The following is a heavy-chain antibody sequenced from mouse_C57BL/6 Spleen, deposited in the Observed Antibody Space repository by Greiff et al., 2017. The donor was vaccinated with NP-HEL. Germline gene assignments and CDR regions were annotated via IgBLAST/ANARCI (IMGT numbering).Heavy chain of an antibody. CDR1: GFTFSDYG. CDR3: ARTEPYYSNYGYFDV. Sequence: EVMLVESGGGLVKPGGSLKLSCAASGFTFSDYGMHWVRQAPEKGLEWVAYISSGSSTIYYAATVKGRFTISRDNAKNTLFLQMTSLRSEDTAMYYCARTEPYYSNYGYFDVWGTGTTVTVSS. V-gene: IGHV5-17*01. J-gene: IGHJ1*03. CDR2: ISSGSSTI. D-gene: IGHD2-5*01.